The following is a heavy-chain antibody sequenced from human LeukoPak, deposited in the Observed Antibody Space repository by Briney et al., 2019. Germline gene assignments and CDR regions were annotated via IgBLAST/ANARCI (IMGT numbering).Heavy chain of an antibody. V-gene: IGHV1-2*02. D-gene: IGHD3-3*01. CDR1: GYTFTGYY. Sequence: ASVKVSCKASGYTFTGYYMHWVRQAPGQGLEWMGWINPNSGGTNYAQKFQGRVTMTRDTSISTAYMELSRLRSDDTAVYYCARGRYDFWSGYPIYYYYYCMDVWGKGTTVTVSS. CDR3: ARGRYDFWSGYPIYYYYYCMDV. J-gene: IGHJ6*03. CDR2: INPNSGGT.